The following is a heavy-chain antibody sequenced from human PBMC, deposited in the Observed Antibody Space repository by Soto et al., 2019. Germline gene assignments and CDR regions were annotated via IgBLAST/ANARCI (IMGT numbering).Heavy chain of an antibody. Sequence: PGGSLRLSCAASGFTFSSYGMHWARQAPGKGLEWVAVISYDGSNKYYADSVKGRFTISRDNSKNTLYLQMNSLRAEDTAVYYCAKDWASSGDPVDHYYFDYWGQGTLVTVSS. V-gene: IGHV3-30*18. J-gene: IGHJ4*02. CDR2: ISYDGSNK. CDR1: GFTFSSYG. D-gene: IGHD6-19*01. CDR3: AKDWASSGDPVDHYYFDY.